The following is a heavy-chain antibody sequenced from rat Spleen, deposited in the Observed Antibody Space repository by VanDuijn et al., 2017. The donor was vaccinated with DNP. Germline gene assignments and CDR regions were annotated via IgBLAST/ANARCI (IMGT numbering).Heavy chain of an antibody. D-gene: IGHD1-12*02. CDR3: ARSDYSDGTFYYGYFDY. V-gene: IGHV2-6*01. J-gene: IGHJ2*01. Sequence: QVQLKESGPGLVQPSQTLSLTCTVSGFSLTDYSVAWLRQPPGKGLEWVAAMSNGGNTYYNSVVRSRLSISRDTFRNKVFLKMNSLQTEDTAMYFCARSDYSDGTFYYGYFDYWGQGVMVTVSS. CDR2: MSNGGNT. CDR1: GFSLTDYS.